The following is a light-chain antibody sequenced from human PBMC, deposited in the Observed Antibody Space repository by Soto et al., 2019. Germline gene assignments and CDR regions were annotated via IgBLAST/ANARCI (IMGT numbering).Light chain of an antibody. J-gene: IGLJ1*01. CDR1: SSDVGGSDY. CDR2: GVS. CDR3: TSYKRGPLYV. V-gene: IGLV2-14*03. Sequence: QSALTQPASVSGSPGQSITVSCTGSSSDVGGSDYISWYQQHPGKAPRLIIYGVSDGPSGVSSRFSGSKSGNTASLTISGLQPEDEAHYYCTSYKRGPLYVFGTGTKLTVL.